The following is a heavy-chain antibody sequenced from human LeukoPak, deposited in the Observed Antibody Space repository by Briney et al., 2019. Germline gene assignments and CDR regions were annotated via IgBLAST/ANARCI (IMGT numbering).Heavy chain of an antibody. Sequence: GGSLRLSCAASGFTFEDYGMHWVRQAPGKGLEWVSLITGNGVSTYYADSVKGRFTISRDNSKNSLYLQMNSLRTEDTALYYSAKRVYSNIYYWFDPWGQGTLVSVSS. D-gene: IGHD6-13*01. CDR3: AKRVYSNIYYWFDP. V-gene: IGHV3-43*02. CDR2: ITGNGVST. CDR1: GFTFEDYG. J-gene: IGHJ5*02.